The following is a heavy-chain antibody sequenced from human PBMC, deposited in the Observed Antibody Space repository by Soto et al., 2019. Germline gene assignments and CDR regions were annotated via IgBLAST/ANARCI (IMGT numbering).Heavy chain of an antibody. CDR3: AKDPRVVTAMFYYYYYGMDV. Sequence: GSLRLSCAASGFTFSSYGMHWVRQAPGKGLEWVAVISYDGSNKYYADSVKGRFTISRDNSKNTLYLQMNSLRAEDTAVYYCAKDPRVVTAMFYYYYYGMDVWGQGTTVTVSS. V-gene: IGHV3-30*18. D-gene: IGHD2-21*02. CDR1: GFTFSSYG. J-gene: IGHJ6*02. CDR2: ISYDGSNK.